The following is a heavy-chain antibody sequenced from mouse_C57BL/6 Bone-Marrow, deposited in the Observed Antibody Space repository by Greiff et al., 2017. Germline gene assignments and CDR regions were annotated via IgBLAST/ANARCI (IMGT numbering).Heavy chain of an antibody. J-gene: IGHJ3*01. CDR2: VSSGGSYT. Sequence: EVMLVESGGDLVKPGGSLKLSCAASGFTFSSSGMSWVRQTPDKRLEWVATVSSGGSYTYYPDSVKGRFPISRDNAKNTLYLQMSSLKSEDTAMYYCARLPYYYGSSYGWFAYWGQGTLVTVSA. V-gene: IGHV5-6*02. CDR3: ARLPYYYGSSYGWFAY. D-gene: IGHD1-1*01. CDR1: GFTFSSSG.